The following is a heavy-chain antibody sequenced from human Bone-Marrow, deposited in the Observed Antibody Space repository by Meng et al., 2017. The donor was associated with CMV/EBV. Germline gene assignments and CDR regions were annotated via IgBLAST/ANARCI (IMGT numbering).Heavy chain of an antibody. CDR1: GFTFSSYG. CDR2: IRYDGSKT. V-gene: IGHV3-30*02. Sequence: GEYLKISCAASGFTFSSYGMHWVRQAPGKGLEWVAFIRYDGSKTYYADSVKGRFTISRDNSKNTVYLQMNSLRAEDTAVYYCAKDRLKHSGWYEGFDYWGQGTLVTVSS. D-gene: IGHD6-19*01. CDR3: AKDRLKHSGWYEGFDY. J-gene: IGHJ4*02.